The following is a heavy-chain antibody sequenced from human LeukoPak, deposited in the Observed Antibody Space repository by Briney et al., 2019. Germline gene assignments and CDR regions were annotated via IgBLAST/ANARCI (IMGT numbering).Heavy chain of an antibody. CDR3: ARTQEGFWSGYYTGFDY. CDR1: GFTFSSYS. J-gene: IGHJ4*02. Sequence: PGGSLRLSCAASGFTFSSYSMNWVRQAPGKGLEWVSSISSSSSYIYYADSVKGRFTISRDNAKNSLYLQMNSLRAEDTAVYYCARTQEGFWSGYYTGFDYWGQGTLVTVSS. CDR2: ISSSSSYI. D-gene: IGHD3-3*01. V-gene: IGHV3-21*01.